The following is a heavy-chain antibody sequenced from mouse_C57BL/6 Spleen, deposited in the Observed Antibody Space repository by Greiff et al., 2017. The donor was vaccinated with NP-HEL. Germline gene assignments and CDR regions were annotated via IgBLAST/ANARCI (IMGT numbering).Heavy chain of an antibody. D-gene: IGHD2-10*01. CDR2: INPNNGGT. J-gene: IGHJ2*01. V-gene: IGHV1-26*01. Sequence: VQLHQSGPELVKPGASVKISCKASGYTFTDYYMNWVKQSHGKSLEWIGDINPNNGGTSYNQKFKGKATLTVDKSSSTAYMELRSLTSEDSAVYYCARPYYALYYFDYWGQGTTLTVSS. CDR1: GYTFTDYY. CDR3: ARPYYALYYFDY.